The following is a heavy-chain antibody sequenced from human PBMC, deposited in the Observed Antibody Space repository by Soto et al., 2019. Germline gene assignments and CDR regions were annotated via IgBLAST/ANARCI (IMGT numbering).Heavy chain of an antibody. J-gene: IGHJ4*02. CDR1: GGSISSGGYY. Sequence: QVQLQESGPGLVKPSQTLSLTCTVSGGSISSGGYYWSWIRQHPGKGLEWIGYIYYSGSTYYNPSLKGRVTISVDTSKNQFSLKLSSVTAADTAVYYCAASGGGSGWSDYFDYWGQGTLVTVSS. D-gene: IGHD6-19*01. CDR2: IYYSGST. V-gene: IGHV4-31*03. CDR3: AASGGGSGWSDYFDY.